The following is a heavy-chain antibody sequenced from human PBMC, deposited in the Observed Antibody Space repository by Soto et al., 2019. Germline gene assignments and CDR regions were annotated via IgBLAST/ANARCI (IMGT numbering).Heavy chain of an antibody. V-gene: IGHV3-74*01. CDR1: GFTFSRYW. J-gene: IGHJ4*02. CDR3: ARDKITGLFDY. Sequence: GGSLRFSCAASGFTFSRYWMHWVRQAPGKGPVWVSRINSDESSTSYADSVKGRFTISRDNAKNTLYLQMNSLKPDDTAVYYCARDKITGLFDYWGQGTLVTVSS. CDR2: INSDESST. D-gene: IGHD2-8*02.